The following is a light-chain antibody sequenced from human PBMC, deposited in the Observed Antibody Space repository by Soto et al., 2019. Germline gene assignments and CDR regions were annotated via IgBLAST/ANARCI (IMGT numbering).Light chain of an antibody. J-gene: IGLJ1*01. CDR1: SSDVGGYNY. Sequence: QSALTQPASVSGSPGQSITLSCTGTSSDVGGYNYVSWYQQHPGKAPKLMIYEVSNRPSGVSDRFSGSKSGNTASLIISGLQAEDEADYYCSSYTSSSTLNVFGTGTKLTVL. CDR2: EVS. V-gene: IGLV2-14*01. CDR3: SSYTSSSTLNV.